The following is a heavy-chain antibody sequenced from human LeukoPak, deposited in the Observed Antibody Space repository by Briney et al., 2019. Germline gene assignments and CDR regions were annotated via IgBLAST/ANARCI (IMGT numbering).Heavy chain of an antibody. CDR2: IHATGNT. V-gene: IGHV4-4*07. D-gene: IGHD5/OR15-5a*01. CDR1: GGSITTYY. Sequence: PSETLSLTCTVSGGSITTYYWTWIRQPAGQGLEWIGRIHATGNTNYNPSLKSRVTMSLDTSNHQFSLNLSSETAADTAVYYCARDGGPIVSTIYYMDVWGTGTTVTVSS. CDR3: ARDGGPIVSTIYYMDV. J-gene: IGHJ6*03.